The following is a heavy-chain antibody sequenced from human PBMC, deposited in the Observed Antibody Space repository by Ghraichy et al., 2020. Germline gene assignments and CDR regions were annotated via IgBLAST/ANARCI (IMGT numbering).Heavy chain of an antibody. D-gene: IGHD6-19*01. V-gene: IGHV3-66*01. Sequence: GALRLSCAASEFTVTSNYMSWVRQAPGKGLEWVSVIYSGGSTYYADSVKGRFTISRDNSKNTLYLQMNSLRAEDTAVYYCARDHRSGWSYYFDYWGQGTLVTVSS. CDR2: IYSGGST. CDR1: EFTVTSNY. CDR3: ARDHRSGWSYYFDY. J-gene: IGHJ4*02.